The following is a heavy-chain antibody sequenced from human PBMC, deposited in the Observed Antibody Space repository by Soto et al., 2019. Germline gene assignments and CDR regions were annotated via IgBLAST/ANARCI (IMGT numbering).Heavy chain of an antibody. CDR3: ARVDYNDYFVDY. CDR1: GASISRDTYY. Sequence: QVQLQESGPGLVKPSQTLSLTCTVSGASISRDTYYWSWIRQYPGKGLEWISYIYNSGNTYYNPSLRSRVTISVDTSKNQFSLKLSSVTAADTAVYYCARVDYNDYFVDYWGQGALVTVSS. CDR2: IYNSGNT. J-gene: IGHJ4*02. D-gene: IGHD4-17*01. V-gene: IGHV4-31*03.